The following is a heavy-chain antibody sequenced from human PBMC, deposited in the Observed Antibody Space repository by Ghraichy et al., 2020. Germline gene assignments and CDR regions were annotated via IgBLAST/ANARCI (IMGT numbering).Heavy chain of an antibody. V-gene: IGHV3-7*03. CDR3: AREAVRRGGMDL. CDR1: EFTFSSYW. Sequence: GSLNISCAASEFTFSSYWMSWVRQAPGKGLEWVANIKQDGSEKYYVDSVKGRFTISRDDAKNSLYLQMNSLRAEDTAVYYCAREAVRRGGMDLWGQGTTVTVSS. CDR2: IKQDGSEK. D-gene: IGHD3-16*01. J-gene: IGHJ6*02.